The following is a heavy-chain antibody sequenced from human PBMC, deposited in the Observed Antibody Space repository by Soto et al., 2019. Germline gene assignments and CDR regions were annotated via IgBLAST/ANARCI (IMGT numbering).Heavy chain of an antibody. D-gene: IGHD1-26*01. V-gene: IGHV3-33*01. Sequence: GGSLRLSCAASGFTFSSYGMHWVRQAPGKGLEWVAVIWYDGSNKYYADSVKGRFTISRDNSKNTLYLQMNSLRAEDTAVYYCARDLFHSGSSAGDYYYYGMDVWGQGTTVTVSS. CDR1: GFTFSSYG. J-gene: IGHJ6*02. CDR2: IWYDGSNK. CDR3: ARDLFHSGSSAGDYYYYGMDV.